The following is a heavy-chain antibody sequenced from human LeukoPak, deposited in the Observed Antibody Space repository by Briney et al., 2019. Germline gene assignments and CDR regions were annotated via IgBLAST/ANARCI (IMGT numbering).Heavy chain of an antibody. CDR2: IYHSGST. CDR1: GGSISSGGYS. D-gene: IGHD1-26*01. V-gene: IGHV4-30-2*01. Sequence: SETLSLTCAVSGGSISSGGYSWSWLRQPPGKGLEWIGYIYHSGSTYYNPSLKSRVTISVDRSKNQFSLKLSSVTAADTAVYYCARGGYYAPPIWGQGTMVTVSS. CDR3: ARGGYYAPPI. J-gene: IGHJ3*02.